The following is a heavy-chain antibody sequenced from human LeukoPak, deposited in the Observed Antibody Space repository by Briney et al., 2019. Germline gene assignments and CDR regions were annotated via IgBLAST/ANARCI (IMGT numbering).Heavy chain of an antibody. V-gene: IGHV1-2*02. CDR1: GYTFTGYY. Sequence: ASVKVSCKASGYTFTGYYMHWVRQAPGQGLEWMGWITPNSGATNFAQKFQGRVSMTRDTSISTAYMELSRLRSDDTAVYYCARDGHRMYYYDTSAYRFDYWGQGTLVTVSS. CDR2: ITPNSGAT. J-gene: IGHJ4*02. D-gene: IGHD3-22*01. CDR3: ARDGHRMYYYDTSAYRFDY.